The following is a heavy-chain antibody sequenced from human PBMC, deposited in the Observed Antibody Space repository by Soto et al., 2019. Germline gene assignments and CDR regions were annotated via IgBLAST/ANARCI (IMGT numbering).Heavy chain of an antibody. CDR3: AKDRGGYMGSGMDV. Sequence: QVQLVQSRAEVKKPGASVNVSCKASGYTFTDYYIYWLRQAPGHGLEWMGWINPNSGATNYAHNFQGRVTMTRDTSIRAAYMEMSRLSSDDPAVYYCAKDRGGYMGSGMDVWGQGTTVTLPS. D-gene: IGHD3-10*01. J-gene: IGHJ6*01. CDR2: INPNSGAT. CDR1: GYTFTDYY. V-gene: IGHV1-2*02.